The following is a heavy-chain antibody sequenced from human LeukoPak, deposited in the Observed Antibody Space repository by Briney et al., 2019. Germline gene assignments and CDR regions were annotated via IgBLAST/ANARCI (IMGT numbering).Heavy chain of an antibody. Sequence: GGSLRLSCAASGFTFSSYEMNWVRQAPGKGLEWVSYISSGSTIYDADSVKGRFTISRDNAKNSLYLQMNSLRAADTAVYYCARESIAVAGAPFDYWGQGTLVTVSS. CDR2: ISSGSTI. CDR3: ARESIAVAGAPFDY. D-gene: IGHD6-19*01. CDR1: GFTFSSYE. J-gene: IGHJ4*02. V-gene: IGHV3-48*03.